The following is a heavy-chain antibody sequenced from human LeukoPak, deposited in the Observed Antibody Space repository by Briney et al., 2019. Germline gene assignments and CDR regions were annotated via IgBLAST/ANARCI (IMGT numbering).Heavy chain of an antibody. CDR3: AKDGLMGYSGSPRRYFQH. V-gene: IGHV3-23*01. J-gene: IGHJ1*01. Sequence: GGSLRLSCAASGFTFSSYAMSWVRQAPGKGLEWVSAISGSGGSTYYADSVKGRFTMSRDNSKNTLYLQMNSLRAEDTAVYYCAKDGLMGYSGSPRRYFQHWGQGTLVTVSS. CDR2: ISGSGGST. CDR1: GFTFSSYA. D-gene: IGHD1-26*01.